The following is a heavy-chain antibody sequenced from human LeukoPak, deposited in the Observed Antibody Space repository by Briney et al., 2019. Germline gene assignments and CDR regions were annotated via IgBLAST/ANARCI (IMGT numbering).Heavy chain of an antibody. V-gene: IGHV4-59*08. CDR3: ARAVVIPSPYFDY. CDR1: GGSISSYY. CDR2: IYYSGST. D-gene: IGHD3-22*01. Sequence: SETLSLTCTVSGGSISSYYWGWIRQPPGKGLEWIGYIYYSGSTNYNPSLKSRVTISVDTSKNQFSLKLSSVTAADTAVYYCARAVVIPSPYFDYWGQGTLVTVSS. J-gene: IGHJ4*02.